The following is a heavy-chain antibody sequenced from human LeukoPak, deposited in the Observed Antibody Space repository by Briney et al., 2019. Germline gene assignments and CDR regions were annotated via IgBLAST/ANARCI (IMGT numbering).Heavy chain of an antibody. V-gene: IGHV1-18*01. CDR2: ISAYSGNT. CDR1: GYTFTTYG. Sequence: ASVKVSCKASGYTFTTYGISWVRQAPGQGLKWMGWISAYSGNTNYAQKVQGRVTMTTHTSTSTAYMELRSLRSDDAAVYYCARGDGSGWPNFDYWGQGTLVTVSS. D-gene: IGHD6-19*01. J-gene: IGHJ4*02. CDR3: ARGDGSGWPNFDY.